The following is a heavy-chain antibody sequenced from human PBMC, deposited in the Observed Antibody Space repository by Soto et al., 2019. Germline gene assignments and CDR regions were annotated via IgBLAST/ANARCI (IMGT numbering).Heavy chain of an antibody. V-gene: IGHV1-69*02. J-gene: IGHJ2*01. CDR1: GGTFSSYT. CDR2: IIPILGIA. Sequence: QVQLVQSGAEVKKPGSSVKVSCKASGGTFSSYTISWVRQAPGQGLEWMGRIIPILGIANYAQKFQGRVTITADKYTRKAYMELSSLRSEDTDVYYCARGRDLWGRGTLVTVSS. CDR3: ARGRDL.